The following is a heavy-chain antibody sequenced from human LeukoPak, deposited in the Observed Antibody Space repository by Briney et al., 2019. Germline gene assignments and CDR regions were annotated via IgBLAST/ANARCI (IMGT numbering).Heavy chain of an antibody. CDR1: GYTFTGYY. CDR3: ARGGLNYYDSSGYYDY. D-gene: IGHD3-22*01. Sequence: GASVTVSCKASGYTFTGYYMHWVRQAPGQGLEGMGWINPNSGGTNYAQKFQGRVTMTRDTSISTAYMELSRLRSDDTAVYYCARGGLNYYDSSGYYDYWGQGTLVTVSS. CDR2: INPNSGGT. V-gene: IGHV1-2*02. J-gene: IGHJ4*02.